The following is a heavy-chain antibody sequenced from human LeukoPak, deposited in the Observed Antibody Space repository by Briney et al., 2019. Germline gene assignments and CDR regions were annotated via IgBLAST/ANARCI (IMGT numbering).Heavy chain of an antibody. J-gene: IGHJ3*02. Sequence: GGSLRLSCAVSGFTFDDYGMSWVRQAPGKGLEWVSGIDWNGGSTGYADSVKGRFTISRDNAKNCLYLQMNSLRAEDTALYHCARRYCSNTNCRGRGAFDIWGQGTMVTVSS. CDR2: IDWNGGST. CDR3: ARRYCSNTNCRGRGAFDI. D-gene: IGHD2-2*01. CDR1: GFTFDDYG. V-gene: IGHV3-20*01.